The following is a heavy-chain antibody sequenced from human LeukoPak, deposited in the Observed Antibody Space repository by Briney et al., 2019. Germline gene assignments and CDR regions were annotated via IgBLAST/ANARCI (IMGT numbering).Heavy chain of an antibody. CDR2: INPNSGDT. V-gene: IGHV1-2*02. Sequence: ASVEVSCKASGYTFTGYYLHWVRQAPGQGLEWMGWINPNSGDTSYAQKFQGRVTMTRDTSLSTTYMELTRLRSDDTAVYYCARDQNYWGQGTLVTVSS. CDR1: GYTFTGYY. J-gene: IGHJ4*02. CDR3: ARDQNY.